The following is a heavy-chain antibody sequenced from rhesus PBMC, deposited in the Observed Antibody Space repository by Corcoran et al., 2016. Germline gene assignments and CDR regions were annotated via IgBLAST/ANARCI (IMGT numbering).Heavy chain of an antibody. D-gene: IGHD2-15*01. CDR1: GFTFSSFW. Sequence: EVQLVESGGGLAKPGGSLRLSWVAFGFTFSSFWMHWVRQAPGKGMEWISTINSGGDSTYYADSVKGRFTISRENAKNTLYLQMNSLRAEDTAVYYCAKIDLRWGQGVLVTVSS. V-gene: IGHV3-14*01. CDR3: AKIDLR. CDR2: INSGGDST. J-gene: IGHJ4*01.